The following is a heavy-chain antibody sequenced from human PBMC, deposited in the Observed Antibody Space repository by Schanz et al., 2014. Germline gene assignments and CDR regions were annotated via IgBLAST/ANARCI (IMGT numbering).Heavy chain of an antibody. Sequence: QVQLVQSGPAVKTPGASVKVSCKASGYTFTRSGISWVRQAPGQGLEWMGWIGGSDGNTNFAQKFQGRVTMTTDTSTSTVYMELSTLTSDDTAVYYCARESVSRTRLFDPWGQGTLVTVSS. V-gene: IGHV1-18*01. CDR1: GYTFTRSG. D-gene: IGHD3-3*01. CDR2: IGGSDGNT. CDR3: ARESVSRTRLFDP. J-gene: IGHJ5*02.